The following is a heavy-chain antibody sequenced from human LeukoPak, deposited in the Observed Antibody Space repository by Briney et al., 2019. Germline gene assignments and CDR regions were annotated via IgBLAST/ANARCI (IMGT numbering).Heavy chain of an antibody. CDR1: GYTFTRYY. V-gene: IGHV1-46*01. CDR3: ARVVSGITDY. Sequence: ASVKVSCKASGYTFTRYYMHWERQAPGQGLEWMGIINPSGGSTSYAQKFQGRVTMTRDTSTSTVYMELSSLRSEDTAVYYCARVVSGITDYWGQGTLVTVSS. J-gene: IGHJ4*02. D-gene: IGHD3-3*01. CDR2: INPSGGST.